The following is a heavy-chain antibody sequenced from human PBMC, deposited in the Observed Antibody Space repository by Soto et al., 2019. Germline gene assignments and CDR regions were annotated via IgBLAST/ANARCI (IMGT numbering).Heavy chain of an antibody. CDR3: ARLVPDPSDRSGFQEYFKA. Sequence: WTWLRQPPGKGLEWIGYIPSSGKTDYNVSLKSRVTISLDTSKNQLSLNLKSVTAADTAVYYCARLVPDPSDRSGFQEYFKACGQGTLVTVSS. V-gene: IGHV4-59*08. D-gene: IGHD3-22*01. J-gene: IGHJ1*01. CDR2: IPSSGKT.